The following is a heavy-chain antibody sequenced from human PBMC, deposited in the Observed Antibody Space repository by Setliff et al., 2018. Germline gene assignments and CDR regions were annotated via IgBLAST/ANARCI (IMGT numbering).Heavy chain of an antibody. J-gene: IGHJ2*01. CDR1: GFTFDDYA. V-gene: IGHV3-9*01. CDR2: ISWNSGSI. CDR3: ARAAAHSSGWYTGIAVWYFDL. Sequence: GGSLRLSCAASGFTFDDYAMHWVRQAPGKGLEWVSGISWNSGSIGYADSVKGRFTISRDNAKNSLYLQMNSLRAEDTALYYCARAAAHSSGWYTGIAVWYFDLWGRGTLVTVSS. D-gene: IGHD6-19*01.